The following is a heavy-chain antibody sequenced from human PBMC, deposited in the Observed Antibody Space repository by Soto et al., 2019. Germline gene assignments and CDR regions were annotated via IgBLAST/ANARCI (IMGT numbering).Heavy chain of an antibody. CDR2: ISAYNGNT. Sequence: ASVKVSCTASGYTFTSYGISWVRQAPGQGLEWMGWISAYNGNTNYAQKLQGRVTMTTDTSTSTAYMELRSLRSDDTAVYYCARDLGYCSSTSCHAAYGMDVWGQGTTVTVSS. V-gene: IGHV1-18*01. J-gene: IGHJ6*02. CDR1: GYTFTSYG. CDR3: ARDLGYCSSTSCHAAYGMDV. D-gene: IGHD2-2*01.